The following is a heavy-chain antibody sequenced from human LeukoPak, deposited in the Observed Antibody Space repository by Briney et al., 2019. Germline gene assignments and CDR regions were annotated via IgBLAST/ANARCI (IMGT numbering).Heavy chain of an antibody. CDR3: AREWGSGYYQDFDY. J-gene: IGHJ4*02. Sequence: ASVKVSCKASGYTFTSYDINWVRQATGQGLEWMGWMNPNSGNTGYAQKFRGRVTMTRNTSISTAYMELSSLRSEDTAVYYCAREWGSGYYQDFDYWGQGTLVTVSS. CDR1: GYTFTSYD. CDR2: MNPNSGNT. D-gene: IGHD3-3*01. V-gene: IGHV1-8*01.